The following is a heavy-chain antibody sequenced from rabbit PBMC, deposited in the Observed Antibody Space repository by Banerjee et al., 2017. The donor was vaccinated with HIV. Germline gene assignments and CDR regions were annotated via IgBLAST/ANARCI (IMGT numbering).Heavy chain of an antibody. V-gene: IGHV1S45*01. CDR2: ITTSSGST. CDR3: ARAGYDDYGLDL. J-gene: IGHJ6*01. D-gene: IGHD2-1*01. Sequence: QEQLKESGGGLVQPGGSLKLSCKASGFDLSSYYYMCWVRQAPGKGLEWIACITTSSGSTWYANWAKGRFTISKTSSTTVTLQMTSLTAADTATYFCARAGYDDYGLDLWGQGTLVTVS. CDR1: GFDLSSYYY.